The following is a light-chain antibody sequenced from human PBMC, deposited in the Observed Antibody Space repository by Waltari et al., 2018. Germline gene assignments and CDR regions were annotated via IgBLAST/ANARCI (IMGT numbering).Light chain of an antibody. CDR1: STAVGSSNS. CDR3: TSQSTNNVVL. V-gene: IGLV2-14*01. CDR2: AVS. Sequence: QSALTQPASVSGSPGQSITISCTGTSTAVGSSNSVAWYQQLPAQGPKLIIYAVSDRPSSVSARFSVSKSGNTATLTISGLQAADEANYYCTSQSTNNVVLFGGGTKVTVL. J-gene: IGLJ3*02.